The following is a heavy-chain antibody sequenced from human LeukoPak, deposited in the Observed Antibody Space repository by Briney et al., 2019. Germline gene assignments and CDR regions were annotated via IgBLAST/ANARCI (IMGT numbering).Heavy chain of an antibody. D-gene: IGHD4-17*01. CDR1: GFTFTNYW. CDR3: ARGRYGDYH. CDR2: INPDGSTT. Sequence: PGGSLRLSCAASGFTFTNYWMFWVRQAPGKGLVWVSGINPDGSTTTYADSVKGRFTISRENAKSTLYLHMNILRVEDTVVYYCARGRYGDYHWGQGILVTVSS. V-gene: IGHV3-74*01. J-gene: IGHJ4*02.